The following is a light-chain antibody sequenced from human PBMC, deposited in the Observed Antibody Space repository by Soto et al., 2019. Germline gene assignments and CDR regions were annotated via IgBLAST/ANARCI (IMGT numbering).Light chain of an antibody. J-gene: IGKJ3*01. CDR1: QSVSSSY. Sequence: EIVLTQSPGTLSLSPGERATLSCRASQSVSSSYLAWYQPIPGQAPRLLIYGSSSRATGIPDRFSGSGSGTDFTLTISRLEPEDFAVYYGQQYDSSPLFTFGPGTKVYIK. CDR3: QQYDSSPLFT. V-gene: IGKV3-20*01. CDR2: GSS.